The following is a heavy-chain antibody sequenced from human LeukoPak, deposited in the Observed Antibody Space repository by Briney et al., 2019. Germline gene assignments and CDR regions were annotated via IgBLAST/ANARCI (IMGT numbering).Heavy chain of an antibody. CDR1: GYTFTGYY. CDR2: INPNSGGT. V-gene: IGHV1-2*02. CDR3: ARSLFYGSGSYYPNWFDP. J-gene: IGHJ5*02. D-gene: IGHD3-10*01. Sequence: ASVKVSCTASGYTFTGYYMHWVRQAPGQGLEWMGWINPNSGGTNYAQKFQGRVTMTRDTSISTAYMELSRLRSDDTAVYYCARSLFYGSGSYYPNWFDPWGQGTLVTVSS.